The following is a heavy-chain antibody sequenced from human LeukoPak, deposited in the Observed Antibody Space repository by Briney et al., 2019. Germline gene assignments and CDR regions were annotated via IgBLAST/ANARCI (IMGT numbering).Heavy chain of an antibody. J-gene: IGHJ6*02. CDR3: ASIEPGIAAAGTLWSHYYGMDV. CDR1: GGTFSSYA. D-gene: IGHD6-13*01. Sequence: GASVKVSCKASGGTFSSYAISWVRQAPGQGLEWMGGIIPIFGTANYAQKFQGRVTITADESTSTAYMELSSLRSEDTAVYYCASIEPGIAAAGTLWSHYYGMDVWGQGTTVTVSS. V-gene: IGHV1-69*01. CDR2: IIPIFGTA.